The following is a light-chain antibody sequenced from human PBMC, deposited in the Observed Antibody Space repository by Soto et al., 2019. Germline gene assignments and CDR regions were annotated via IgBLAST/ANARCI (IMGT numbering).Light chain of an antibody. CDR1: QSIRNF. J-gene: IGKJ5*01. CDR3: KQRSNLPPT. V-gene: IGKV3-11*01. Sequence: EIVFTQSPGTLSLSPGERATLSCRASQSIRNFLDWYQQKPGQAHSLLIYDASNRDTGIPPRFSGSGSGTDFTLTISRLEPEDFGVNNCKQRSNLPPTLGQGTRLE. CDR2: DAS.